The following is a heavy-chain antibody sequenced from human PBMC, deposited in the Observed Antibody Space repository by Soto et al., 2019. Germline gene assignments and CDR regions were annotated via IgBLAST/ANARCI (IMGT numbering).Heavy chain of an antibody. V-gene: IGHV3-13*01. D-gene: IGHD3-10*01. J-gene: IGHJ5*02. Sequence: PGGSLRLSCAASGFILSNYDVHWVRQTSGHGLEWVARIGVVGDTNYSGSVKGRFTISRQNASNSFFLQMNSLIAGDTAVYFCVRGLPGGFDPWGQGTLVTVSS. CDR2: IGVVGDT. CDR1: GFILSNYD. CDR3: VRGLPGGFDP.